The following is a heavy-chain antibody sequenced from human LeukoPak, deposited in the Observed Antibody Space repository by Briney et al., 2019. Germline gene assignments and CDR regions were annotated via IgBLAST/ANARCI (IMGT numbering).Heavy chain of an antibody. CDR2: IKSKTDGGTA. CDR3: TTLYNPDY. J-gene: IGHJ4*02. Sequence: GGSLRLSCAASGFAFSNPWLSWVRQAPGKGREWVGRIKSKTDGGTADYAAPVEGRFTISRDDSKNTLYLQMNSLKTEDTAVYYCTTLYNPDYWGQGTLVTVSS. V-gene: IGHV3-15*01. CDR1: GFAFSNPW. D-gene: IGHD1-1*01.